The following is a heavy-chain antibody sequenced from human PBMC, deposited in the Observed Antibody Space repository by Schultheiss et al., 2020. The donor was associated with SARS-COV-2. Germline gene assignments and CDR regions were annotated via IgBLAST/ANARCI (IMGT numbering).Heavy chain of an antibody. J-gene: IGHJ4*02. Sequence: GGSLRLSCAASGFTFRNYWMDWVRQAPGKGLEWVSSISSSSSYIYYADSVKGRFTISRDNAKNSLYLQMNSLRAEDTAVYYCASGLVGAIDYWGQGTLVTVSS. CDR1: GFTFRNYW. D-gene: IGHD1-26*01. CDR2: ISSSSSYI. CDR3: ASGLVGAIDY. V-gene: IGHV3-21*01.